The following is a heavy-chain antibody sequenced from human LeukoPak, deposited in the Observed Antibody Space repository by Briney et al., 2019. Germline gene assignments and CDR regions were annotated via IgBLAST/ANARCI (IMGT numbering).Heavy chain of an antibody. CDR3: ARRSRLWFGELLYYFDY. CDR2: IYYSGGP. V-gene: IGHV4-59*01. D-gene: IGHD3-10*01. Sequence: SETLSLTCTVSGGSISSYYRSWIRQPPGKGLEWIGYIYYSGGPKYDPSLKSRVTISVDTSKNQFSLKLSSVTAADTAVYYCARRSRLWFGELLYYFDYWGQGTLVTVSS. CDR1: GGSISSYY. J-gene: IGHJ4*02.